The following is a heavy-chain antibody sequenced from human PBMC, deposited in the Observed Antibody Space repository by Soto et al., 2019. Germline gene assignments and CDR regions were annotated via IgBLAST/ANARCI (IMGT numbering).Heavy chain of an antibody. Sequence: SETLSLTCAVYGGSFSGYYWSWIRQPPGKGLEWIGEINHSGSTNYNPSLKSRVTISVDTSKNQFSLKLGSVTAADTAVYYCARGHDLDVVVVAATRGHYYYMDVWGKGTTVTVSS. CDR2: INHSGST. V-gene: IGHV4-34*01. CDR3: ARGHDLDVVVVAATRGHYYYMDV. CDR1: GGSFSGYY. D-gene: IGHD2-15*01. J-gene: IGHJ6*03.